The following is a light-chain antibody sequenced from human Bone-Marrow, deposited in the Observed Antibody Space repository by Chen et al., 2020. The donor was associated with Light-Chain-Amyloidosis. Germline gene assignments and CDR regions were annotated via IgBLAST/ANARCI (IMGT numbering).Light chain of an antibody. CDR2: KDT. CDR3: QSSDSSGNYEV. V-gene: IGLV3-25*03. CDR1: ALPKHY. J-gene: IGLJ3*02. Sequence: SYELPQPPSVSVSPGQTARITCSGDALPKHYGYWYQQKPGQAPLLIIYKDTERPSGIPERFSGSSSGTTVTLTISGVQAEDEADYYCQSSDSSGNYEVFGGGTKLTVL.